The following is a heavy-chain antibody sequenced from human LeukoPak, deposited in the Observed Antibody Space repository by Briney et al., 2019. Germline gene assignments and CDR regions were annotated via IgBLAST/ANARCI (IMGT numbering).Heavy chain of an antibody. V-gene: IGHV1-69*01. CDR1: GGTFISYA. Sequence: GASVKVSCKASGGTFISYAISWVRQAPGQGLEWMGGIIPIFGTANYAQKFQGRVTITADESTSTAYMELSSLRSEDTAVYYCVRYYGSGSYLSFRDFDYWGQGTLVTVSS. D-gene: IGHD3-10*01. CDR3: VRYYGSGSYLSFRDFDY. J-gene: IGHJ4*02. CDR2: IIPIFGTA.